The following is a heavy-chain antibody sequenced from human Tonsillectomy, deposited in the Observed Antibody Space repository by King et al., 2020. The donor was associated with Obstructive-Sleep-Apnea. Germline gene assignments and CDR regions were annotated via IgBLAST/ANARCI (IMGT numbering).Heavy chain of an antibody. CDR3: ARGLGTSMVRGVIIFFDY. CDR1: GGSISSGGYS. V-gene: IGHV4-30-2*01. Sequence: LQLQESCSGLVKPSQTLSLTCAVSGGSISSGGYSWGWIRQPPGKGLEWIGYIYHSGSTYYNPSLKSRVTISVYRSKNQFSLRLSSVTAADTAVYYCARGLGTSMVRGVIIFFDYWGQGTLVTVSS. D-gene: IGHD3-10*01. CDR2: IYHSGST. J-gene: IGHJ4*02.